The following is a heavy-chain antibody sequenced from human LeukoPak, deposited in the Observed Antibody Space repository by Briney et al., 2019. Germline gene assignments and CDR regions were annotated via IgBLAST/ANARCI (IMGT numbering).Heavy chain of an antibody. CDR3: ARTGGSGSMYYFDY. Sequence: GASVKVSCKASGYTFSGYYIHWVRQAPGQGLEWMGWINPNTGGTKYAQKFQGRVTMTRDTSISTAYMELSRLRSDDTAVYYCARTGGSGSMYYFDYWGQGTLVTVSS. CDR1: GYTFSGYY. D-gene: IGHD3-10*01. V-gene: IGHV1-2*02. J-gene: IGHJ4*02. CDR2: INPNTGGT.